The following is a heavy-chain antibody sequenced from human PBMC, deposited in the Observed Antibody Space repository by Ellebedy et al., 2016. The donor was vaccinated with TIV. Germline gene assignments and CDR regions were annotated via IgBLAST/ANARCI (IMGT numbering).Heavy chain of an antibody. CDR3: AKVPVGYCTPPCFYFDY. V-gene: IGHV3-23*01. CDR1: GFTFSIYA. CDR2: ISGSGDRT. J-gene: IGHJ4*02. D-gene: IGHD2-8*01. Sequence: PGGSLRLSCAASGFTFSIYAMSWVRQAPGKGLEWVSLISGSGDRTYYADSVKGRFTIPRDNSKNTLYLQMSSLRPDDTAVYYCAKVPVGYCTPPCFYFDYWGQGSLVTVSS.